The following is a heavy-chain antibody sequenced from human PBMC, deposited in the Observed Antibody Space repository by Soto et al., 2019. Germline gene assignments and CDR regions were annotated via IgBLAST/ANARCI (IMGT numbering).Heavy chain of an antibody. Sequence: QLQLQESGSGLVKPSQTLSLTCAVSGGSISSGGYSWSWIRQPPGKGLEWIGYIYHSGSTYYNPSLKSRVTISVDRSKNQFSLKLSSVTAADTAVYYCARAKPAARGYNWFDPWGQGTLVTVSS. D-gene: IGHD2-2*01. CDR3: ARAKPAARGYNWFDP. CDR2: IYHSGST. J-gene: IGHJ5*02. V-gene: IGHV4-30-2*01. CDR1: GGSISSGGYS.